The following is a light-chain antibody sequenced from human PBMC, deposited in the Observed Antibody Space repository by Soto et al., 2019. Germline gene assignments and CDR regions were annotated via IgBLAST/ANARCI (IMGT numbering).Light chain of an antibody. CDR3: AAWEDSLNADV. CDR2: SNN. J-gene: IGLJ1*01. V-gene: IGLV1-44*01. Sequence: QSVLTQPPSASGTPGQRVTISCSGSSSNIGRNTGNWYQQLPGTAPKVLIYSNNQRPSGVPDRFSRSKSGTSASLAISGLQSEDEADYYCAAWEDSLNADVCGPGTKDTVL. CDR1: SSNIGRNT.